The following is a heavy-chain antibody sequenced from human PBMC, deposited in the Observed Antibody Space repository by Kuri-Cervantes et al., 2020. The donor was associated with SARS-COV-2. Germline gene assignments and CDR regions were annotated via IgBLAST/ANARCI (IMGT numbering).Heavy chain of an antibody. CDR3: AREIVGGFDY. J-gene: IGHJ4*02. D-gene: IGHD1-26*01. Sequence: GESLKISCAASGFTFSSYAMHWVRQAPGKGLEWVAVISYDGSNKYYVDSVKGRFTISRDNSKNTQYLQMNSLRAEDTAVYYCAREIVGGFDYWGQGTLVTVSS. CDR2: ISYDGSNK. CDR1: GFTFSSYA. V-gene: IGHV3-30-3*01.